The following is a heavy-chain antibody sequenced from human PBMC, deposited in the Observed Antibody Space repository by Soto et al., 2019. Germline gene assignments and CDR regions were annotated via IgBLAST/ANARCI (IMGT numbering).Heavy chain of an antibody. V-gene: IGHV3-23*01. CDR2: ISGSGGST. Sequence: PGGSLRLSCAASGFTFDDYAMSWVRQAPGKGLEWVSAISGSGGSTYYADSVKGRFTISRDNSKNTLYLQMNSLRAEDTAVYYCAKPQSPDSGSYYLWPIDAFDIWGQGTMVTVSS. D-gene: IGHD1-26*01. CDR1: GFTFDDYA. J-gene: IGHJ3*02. CDR3: AKPQSPDSGSYYLWPIDAFDI.